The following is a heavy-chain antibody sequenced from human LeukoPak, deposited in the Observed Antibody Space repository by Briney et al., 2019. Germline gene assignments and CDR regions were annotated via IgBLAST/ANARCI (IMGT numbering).Heavy chain of an antibody. Sequence: GGSLRLSCAASGFTVSSNYMSWVRQAPGKGLEWVSVIYSGGSTYYADSVKGRFTISRDNSKNTLYPQRNSLRAEDTAVYYCARDGLLEYFQHWGQGTLVTVSS. J-gene: IGHJ1*01. CDR3: ARDGLLEYFQH. CDR2: IYSGGST. CDR1: GFTVSSNY. V-gene: IGHV3-53*01. D-gene: IGHD3-22*01.